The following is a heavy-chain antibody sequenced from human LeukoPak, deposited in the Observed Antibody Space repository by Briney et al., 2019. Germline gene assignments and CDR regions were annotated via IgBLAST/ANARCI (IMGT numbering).Heavy chain of an antibody. CDR1: GFTVSSNY. CDR3: AKPRDSIVGTTTPTRLATLDI. V-gene: IGHV3-23*01. Sequence: GGSLRLSCAASGFTVSSNYMSWVRQAPGKGLEWVSAISTGGGSTYYADSVKGRFTISRNNLNNTLYLQMNNLRAEDTAVYYCAKPRDSIVGTTTPTRLATLDIWGQGTKVTVSS. J-gene: IGHJ3*02. CDR2: ISTGGGST. D-gene: IGHD1-26*01.